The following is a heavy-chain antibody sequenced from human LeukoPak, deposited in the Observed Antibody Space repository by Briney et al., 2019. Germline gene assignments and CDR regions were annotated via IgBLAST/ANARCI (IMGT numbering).Heavy chain of an antibody. Sequence: SETLSLTCTVSGGSISSGDYYWSWIRQPPGKGLEWIGYIYYSWSTYYNPSLKSRVTISVDTSKNQFSLKLSSVTAADTAVYYCAREPLLGSSWYYFDYWGQGTLVTVSS. V-gene: IGHV4-30-4*01. J-gene: IGHJ4*02. CDR2: IYYSWST. CDR3: AREPLLGSSWYYFDY. CDR1: GGSISSGDYY. D-gene: IGHD6-13*01.